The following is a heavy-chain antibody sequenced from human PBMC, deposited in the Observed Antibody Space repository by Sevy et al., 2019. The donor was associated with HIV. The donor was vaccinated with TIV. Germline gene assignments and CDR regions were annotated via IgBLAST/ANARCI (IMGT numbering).Heavy chain of an antibody. Sequence: GGSLRLSCAASGFTFSNYAMSWVRQAPGKGLEWVSAISASGGTTFFADSVKGGFTISRDNSKNTMYLQMNSLRDEDTAVYYCAKSPSSPGSSSTWATFDYWGQGTLVTVSS. CDR2: ISASGGTT. CDR3: AKSPSSPGSSSTWATFDY. J-gene: IGHJ4*02. CDR1: GFTFSNYA. D-gene: IGHD6-13*01. V-gene: IGHV3-23*01.